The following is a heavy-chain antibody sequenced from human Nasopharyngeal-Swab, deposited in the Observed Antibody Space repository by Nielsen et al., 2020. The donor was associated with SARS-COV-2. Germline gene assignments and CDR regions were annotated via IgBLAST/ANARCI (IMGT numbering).Heavy chain of an antibody. J-gene: IGHJ6*02. CDR1: GFTFSSYW. D-gene: IGHD5-18*01. CDR3: TTGYSYEDYYYYYGMDV. CDR2: IKSKTDGGTT. Sequence: GESLKISCAASGFTFSSYWMSWVRQAPGKGLEWVGRIKSKTDGGTTDYAAPVKGRFTISRDDSKNTLYLQMNSLKTEDTAVYYCTTGYSYEDYYYYYGMDVWGQGTTVTVSS. V-gene: IGHV3-15*01.